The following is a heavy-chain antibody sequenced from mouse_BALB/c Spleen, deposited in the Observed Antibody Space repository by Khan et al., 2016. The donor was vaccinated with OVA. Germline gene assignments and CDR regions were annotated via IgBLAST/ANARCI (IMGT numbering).Heavy chain of an antibody. V-gene: IGHV3-2*02. Sequence: EVQLVESGPGLVKPSQSLSLTCTVTGYSITSDYAWNWIRQFPGNKLEWMGYISYSGSTSYNPSLKSRISITRDTSKNQFFLQLNSVTTEDTATYYCARGRYRYPFAYWGQGTLVTVSA. CDR3: ARGRYRYPFAY. J-gene: IGHJ3*01. D-gene: IGHD2-14*01. CDR1: GYSITSDYA. CDR2: ISYSGST.